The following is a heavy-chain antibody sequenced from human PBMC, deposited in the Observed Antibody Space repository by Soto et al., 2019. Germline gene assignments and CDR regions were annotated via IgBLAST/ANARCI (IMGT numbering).Heavy chain of an antibody. V-gene: IGHV1-69*13. Sequence: SVKVSCKASGGSFSSYAISWVRQAPGQGLEWMGGIIPIFGTANYAQKFQGRVTITADESTSTAYMELSSLRSEDTAVYYCARDLNYGDYEYYYYYYYGMDVWGQGTTVTVSS. CDR2: IIPIFGTA. CDR1: GGSFSSYA. D-gene: IGHD4-17*01. J-gene: IGHJ6*02. CDR3: ARDLNYGDYEYYYYYYYGMDV.